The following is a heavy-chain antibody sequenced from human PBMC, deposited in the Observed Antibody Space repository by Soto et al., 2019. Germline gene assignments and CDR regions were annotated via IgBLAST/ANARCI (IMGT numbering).Heavy chain of an antibody. CDR3: ARERNYDSSGYSYYYGMDV. V-gene: IGHV1-2*04. CDR1: GYTFTGYY. J-gene: IGHJ6*02. Sequence: ASVKVSCKASGYTFTGYYMHWVRQAPGQGLEWMGWINPNSGGTNYAQKFQGWVTMTRDTSISTAYMELSRLRSDDTAVYYCARERNYDSSGYSYYYGMDVWGQGTTVTVSS. D-gene: IGHD3-22*01. CDR2: INPNSGGT.